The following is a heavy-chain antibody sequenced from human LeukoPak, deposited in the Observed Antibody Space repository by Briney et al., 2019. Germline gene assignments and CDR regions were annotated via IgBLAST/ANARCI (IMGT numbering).Heavy chain of an antibody. CDR1: GGSFSGYY. CDR2: NNHRGTT. Sequence: SETPSLTCAVYGGSFSGYYWTWIRQSPGKGLEWIGENNHRGTTNYNLSLKSRVTISVDTSQNQFSLKLSSVTAADTGVYYCAGGHFCSNGVCYSDYLYYYYMDVWGKGTTVTVSS. V-gene: IGHV4-34*01. D-gene: IGHD2-8*01. CDR3: AGGHFCSNGVCYSDYLYYYYMDV. J-gene: IGHJ6*03.